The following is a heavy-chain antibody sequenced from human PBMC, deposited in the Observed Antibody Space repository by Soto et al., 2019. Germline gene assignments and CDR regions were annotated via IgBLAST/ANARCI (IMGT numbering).Heavy chain of an antibody. Sequence: SETLSLTCTVSGDSISSGDYCWSWIRQPPGKGLEWIGYIYYSGSTYFNPSLKSRVTISVDTSKNQFSLKLSSVTAADTAVYYCTRGYSYGYLGWFDPWGQGTLVTVSS. CDR2: IYYSGST. CDR3: TRGYSYGYLGWFDP. CDR1: GDSISSGDYC. D-gene: IGHD5-18*01. J-gene: IGHJ5*02. V-gene: IGHV4-30-4*01.